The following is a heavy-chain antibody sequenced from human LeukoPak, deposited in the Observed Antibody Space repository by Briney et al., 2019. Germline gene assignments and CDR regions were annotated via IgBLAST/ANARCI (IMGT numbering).Heavy chain of an antibody. CDR1: GYTFTSYG. CDR3: ARSGCSGGSCSSSY. Sequence: ASVKVSCKASGYTFTSYGISWMRQAPGQGLEWMGWISAYNGNTNYAQKLQGRVTMTTDTSTSTAYMELRSLRSDDTAVYYCARSGCSGGSCSSSYWGQGTLVTVSS. V-gene: IGHV1-18*01. J-gene: IGHJ4*02. CDR2: ISAYNGNT. D-gene: IGHD2-15*01.